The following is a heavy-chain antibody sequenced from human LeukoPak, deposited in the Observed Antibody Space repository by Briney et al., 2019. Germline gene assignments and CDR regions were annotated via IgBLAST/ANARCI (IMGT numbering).Heavy chain of an antibody. V-gene: IGHV3-73*01. Sequence: GGSLRLSCAASGFTFSGSAMHWVRQASGKGLEWVGRIRSKANGYATAYAASVKGRFTISRDVSKNTLYLQMNTLQIDDTAVYYCTTENWGRGDYWGQGTLITVSS. CDR3: TTENWGRGDY. CDR2: IRSKANGYAT. D-gene: IGHD3-16*01. J-gene: IGHJ4*02. CDR1: GFTFSGSA.